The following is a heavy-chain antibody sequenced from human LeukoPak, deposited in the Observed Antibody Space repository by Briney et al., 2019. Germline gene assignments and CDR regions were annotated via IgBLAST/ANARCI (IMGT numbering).Heavy chain of an antibody. J-gene: IGHJ4*02. D-gene: IGHD4-17*01. CDR1: GGSISSYY. CDR2: FYYSGRT. Sequence: SETLSLTCTVSGGSISSYYWSWIRHPPRKGLEWFGSFYYSGRTYYKPSLKSRVTISLDTSKNQFSLKLSSVTAADTAVYHCARDALEATVTLDYWGQGTLVNVSS. V-gene: IGHV4-59*12. CDR3: ARDALEATVTLDY.